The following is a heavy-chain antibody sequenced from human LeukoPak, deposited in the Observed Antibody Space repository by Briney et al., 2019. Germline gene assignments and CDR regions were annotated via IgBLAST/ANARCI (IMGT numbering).Heavy chain of an antibody. CDR1: GGSISSSSYY. D-gene: IGHD5-24*01. CDR2: IYYTGST. J-gene: IGHJ4*02. Sequence: SETLSLTCTVSGGSISSSSYYWAWIRQPPGKGLEWIGSIYYTGSTYYNPSLKSRVTISVDTSKNQFSLRLSSVTAADTAVYYCARGWLQNFDYWGQGTLVTVSS. V-gene: IGHV4-39*07. CDR3: ARGWLQNFDY.